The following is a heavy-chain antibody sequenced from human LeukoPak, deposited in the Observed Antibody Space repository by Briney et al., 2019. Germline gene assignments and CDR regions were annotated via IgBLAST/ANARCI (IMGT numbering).Heavy chain of an antibody. D-gene: IGHD2-2*01. V-gene: IGHV1-2*02. CDR1: GYTFTGYY. Sequence: ASVTVSCKASGYTFTGYYMHWVRQAPGQGLEWMGWINPNSGGTNYAQKFQGRVTMTRDTSISTAYMELSRLRSDDTAVYYCARSTSLSTYYYYYYMDVWGKGTTVTVSS. J-gene: IGHJ6*03. CDR3: ARSTSLSTYYYYYYMDV. CDR2: INPNSGGT.